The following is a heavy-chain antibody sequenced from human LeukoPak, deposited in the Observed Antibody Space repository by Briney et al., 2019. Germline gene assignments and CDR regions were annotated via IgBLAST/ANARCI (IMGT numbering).Heavy chain of an antibody. CDR1: GGSISSYY. V-gene: IGHV4-4*07. CDR2: IYASGSA. Sequence: KPSETLSLTCTVSGGSISSYYWSWIRQPAGKGLEWIGRIYASGSANYNPSLKSRVTMSVDTSKNQFSLKLSSVTAADTAVYYCARDLTSGDWFDPWGQGTLVTVSS. CDR3: ARDLTSGDWFDP. J-gene: IGHJ5*02. D-gene: IGHD3-9*01.